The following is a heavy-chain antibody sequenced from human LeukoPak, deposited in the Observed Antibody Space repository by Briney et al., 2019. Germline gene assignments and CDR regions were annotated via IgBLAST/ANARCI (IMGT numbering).Heavy chain of an antibody. CDR3: ALQIIAAAGTGYFDY. CDR2: INPNSGGT. Sequence: ASVKVSCKASGYTFTGYYMHWVRQAPGQGLGWMGWINPNSGGTNYAQKFQGRVTMTRDTSISTAYMELSRLRSDDTAVYYCALQIIAAAGTGYFDYWGQGTLVTVSS. D-gene: IGHD6-13*01. CDR1: GYTFTGYY. J-gene: IGHJ4*02. V-gene: IGHV1-2*02.